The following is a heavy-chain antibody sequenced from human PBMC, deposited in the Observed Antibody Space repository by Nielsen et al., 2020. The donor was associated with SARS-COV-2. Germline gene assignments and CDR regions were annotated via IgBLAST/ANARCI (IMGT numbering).Heavy chain of an antibody. CDR3: AKAISGSSFAFEI. V-gene: IGHV3-23*01. D-gene: IGHD6-6*01. J-gene: IGHJ3*02. Sequence: GESLKISCAASGFSVSDYALSWVRQAPGKGLEWVSGISGRANIISYADSVKGRFTVSRDASKSTLFLQMDSLTAGDSALYYCAKAISGSSFAFEIWGQGTVVTVSS. CDR1: GFSVSDYA. CDR2: ISGRANII.